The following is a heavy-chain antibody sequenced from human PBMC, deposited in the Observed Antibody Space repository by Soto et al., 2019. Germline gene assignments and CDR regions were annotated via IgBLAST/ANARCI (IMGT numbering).Heavy chain of an antibody. CDR2: INSDGSST. Sequence: GGSLRLSCAASGFTFSSYWMHWVRQAPGKGLVWVSRINSDGSSTSYADSVKGRFTISRDNAKNTLYLQMNSLRAEDTAVYYCARALLDPRSGGSCYSEGDCYYYYYYMDVWGKGTTVTVSS. CDR3: ARALLDPRSGGSCYSEGDCYYYYYYMDV. CDR1: GFTFSSYW. D-gene: IGHD2-15*01. V-gene: IGHV3-74*01. J-gene: IGHJ6*03.